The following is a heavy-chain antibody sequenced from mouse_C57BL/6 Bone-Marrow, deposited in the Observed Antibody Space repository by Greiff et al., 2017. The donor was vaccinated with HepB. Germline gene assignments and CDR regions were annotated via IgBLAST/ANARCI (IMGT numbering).Heavy chain of an antibody. CDR3: ARRHYYYGSSYGY. CDR2: IYPGSGST. J-gene: IGHJ2*01. V-gene: IGHV1-55*01. CDR1: GYTFTSYW. Sequence: QVQLQQPGAELVKPGASVKMSCKASGYTFTSYWITWVKQRPGQGLEWIGDIYPGSGSTNYNEKFKSKATLTVDTSSSTAYMQLSSLTSEDSAVYYCARRHYYYGSSYGYWGQGTTLTVSS. D-gene: IGHD1-1*01.